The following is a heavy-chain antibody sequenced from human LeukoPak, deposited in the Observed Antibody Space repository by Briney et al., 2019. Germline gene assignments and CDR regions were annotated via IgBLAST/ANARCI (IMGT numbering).Heavy chain of an antibody. CDR1: GGSILSSSYY. CDR2: IYYSGST. D-gene: IGHD3-10*01. J-gene: IGHJ6*03. V-gene: IGHV4-61*01. CDR3: ARDSGYYYYMDV. Sequence: SETLSLTCTVSGGSILSSSYYWGWIRQPPGKGLEWIGYIYYSGSTNYNPSLKSRVTISVDTSKNQFSLKLSSVTAADTAVYYCARDSGYYYYMDVWGKGTTVTVSS.